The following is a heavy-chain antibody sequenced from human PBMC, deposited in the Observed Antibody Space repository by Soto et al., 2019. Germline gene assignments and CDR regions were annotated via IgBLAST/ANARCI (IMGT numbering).Heavy chain of an antibody. D-gene: IGHD4-17*01. V-gene: IGHV1-69*02. CDR2: IIPILGIA. J-gene: IGHJ5*02. CDR3: AILDYGDYVWFDP. Sequence: ASVKVSCKASGGTFSSYTISWVRQAPGQGLEWMGRIIPILGIANYAQKFQGRVTITADKSTSTAYMELSSLRSEDTAVYYCAILDYGDYVWFDPWGQGTLVTVSS. CDR1: GGTFSSYT.